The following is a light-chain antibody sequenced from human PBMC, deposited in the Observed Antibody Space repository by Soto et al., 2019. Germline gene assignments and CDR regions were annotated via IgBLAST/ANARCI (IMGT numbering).Light chain of an antibody. CDR3: QAADSSGTYVV. CDR2: KDS. J-gene: IGLJ2*01. CDR1: ALPKQY. V-gene: IGLV3-25*02. Sequence: SYELTQPPSVSVSPGQTARITCSGDALPKQYAYWYQQKPGQAPVLVIYKDSERPSGIPERFAGSSSGTTGTLTISGVQAEEEADYYWQAADSSGTYVVFGGGTKLTVL.